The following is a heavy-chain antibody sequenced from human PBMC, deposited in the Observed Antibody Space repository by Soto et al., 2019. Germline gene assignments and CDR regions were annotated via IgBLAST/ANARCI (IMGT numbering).Heavy chain of an antibody. D-gene: IGHD1-26*01. V-gene: IGHV4-31*03. Sequence: QVQLQESGPGLVKPSQTLSLTCTVSGGSISSGSNYWSWIRQHPGKGLEWIGYIYSSGAAYYNPSLKSRVTISLDTSKNQCSLKVSSVTDSDTAVYYCARVWAPWGQGTMVTVSS. CDR3: ARVWAP. CDR1: GGSISSGSNY. CDR2: IYSSGAA. J-gene: IGHJ3*01.